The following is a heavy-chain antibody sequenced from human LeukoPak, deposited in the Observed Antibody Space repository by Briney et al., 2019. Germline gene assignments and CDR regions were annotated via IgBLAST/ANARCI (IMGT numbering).Heavy chain of an antibody. Sequence: PGGSLRLSCAASGFTFSSFAMHWVRQAPGKGLEWVAVISSDGTNKYYADSVRGRFTISRDNSKNTLFLQMNSLRADDTAVYYCARDYASDTDMVWGQGTLVTVSS. CDR2: ISSDGTNK. J-gene: IGHJ4*02. V-gene: IGHV3-30-3*01. CDR1: GFTFSSFA. D-gene: IGHD5-18*01. CDR3: ARDYASDTDMV.